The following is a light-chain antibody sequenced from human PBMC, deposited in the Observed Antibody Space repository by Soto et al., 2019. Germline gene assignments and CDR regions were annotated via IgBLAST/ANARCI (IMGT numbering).Light chain of an antibody. CDR1: QGISSW. Sequence: DIQMTQSPSSVSASVGDRVTITCRASQGISSWLAWYQQKPGKAPKLLIYAASSLQSGVTSRFSCIESGTHFTFTVISLHPEDSSTYYCQQSYSYPLTFGGGTKVEIQ. CDR3: QQSYSYPLT. V-gene: IGKV1-12*01. CDR2: AAS. J-gene: IGKJ4*01.